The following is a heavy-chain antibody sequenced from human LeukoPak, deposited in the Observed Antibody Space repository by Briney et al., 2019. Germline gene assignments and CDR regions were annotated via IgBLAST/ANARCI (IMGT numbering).Heavy chain of an antibody. CDR2: ISSSSGHM. V-gene: IGHV3-21*01. CDR3: ARTGVAYDFDY. CDR1: GSTFSFYT. Sequence: GGSLRLSCADSGSTFSFYTMNWVRQAPGKGLEWVSSISSSSGHMHYADSVKGRFTISRDNAKNSLYLQMNNVRTEDTAVYYCARTGVAYDFDYWGQGTLVTVSS. J-gene: IGHJ4*02. D-gene: IGHD7-27*01.